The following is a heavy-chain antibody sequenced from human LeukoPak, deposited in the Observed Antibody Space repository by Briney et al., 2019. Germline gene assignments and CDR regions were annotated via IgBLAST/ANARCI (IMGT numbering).Heavy chain of an antibody. CDR3: AKDRGYGGYFPPVSDY. D-gene: IGHD4-17*01. V-gene: IGHV3-23*01. CDR1: GFTFSSYA. CDR2: ISGSGGST. Sequence: PGGSLRLSCAASGFTFSSYAMSWVRQAPGKGLEWVSAISGSGGSTYYADSVKGRFTISRDNSKNTLYLQMNSLRAEDTAVYYCAKDRGYGGYFPPVSDYWGQGTLVTVSS. J-gene: IGHJ4*02.